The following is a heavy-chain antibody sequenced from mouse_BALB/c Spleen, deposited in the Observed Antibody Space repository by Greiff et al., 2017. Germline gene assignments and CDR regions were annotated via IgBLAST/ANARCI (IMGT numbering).Heavy chain of an antibody. CDR3: ARGSGELRENFDY. Sequence: EVKVVESGGGLVKPGGSLKLSCAASGFTFSSYAMSWVRQTPEKRLEWVASISSGGSTYYPDSVKGRFTISRDNARNILYLQMSSLRSEDTAMYYCARGSGELRENFDYWGQGTTLTVSS. CDR2: ISSGGST. V-gene: IGHV5-6-5*01. J-gene: IGHJ2*01. CDR1: GFTFSSYA. D-gene: IGHD1-1*01.